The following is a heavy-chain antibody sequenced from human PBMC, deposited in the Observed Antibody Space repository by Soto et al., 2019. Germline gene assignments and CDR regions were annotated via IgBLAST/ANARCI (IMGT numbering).Heavy chain of an antibody. J-gene: IGHJ4*02. CDR2: IILIFGTA. CDR1: GGTFSSYA. Sequence: GASVKVSCKASGGTFSSYAISWVRQAPGQGLEWMGGIILIFGTANYAQKFQGRVTITADKSTSTAYMELSSLRSEDTAVYYCARDRDGYNHFDYWGQGTLVTVSS. V-gene: IGHV1-69*06. CDR3: ARDRDGYNHFDY. D-gene: IGHD5-12*01.